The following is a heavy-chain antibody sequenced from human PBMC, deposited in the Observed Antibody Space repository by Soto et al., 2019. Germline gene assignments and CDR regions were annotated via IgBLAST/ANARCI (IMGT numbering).Heavy chain of an antibody. V-gene: IGHV1-69*01. CDR2: IIPIFGTA. CDR1: GGTFSSYA. J-gene: IGHJ3*02. CDR3: ARESYCSSTSCFSYAFDI. Sequence: QVQLVQSGAEVKKPGSSVKVSCKASGGTFSSYAISWVQQAPGQGLEWMGGIIPIFGTANYAQKFQGRVTITADESTSTAYMELSSLRSEDTAVYYCARESYCSSTSCFSYAFDIWGQGTMVTVSS. D-gene: IGHD2-2*01.